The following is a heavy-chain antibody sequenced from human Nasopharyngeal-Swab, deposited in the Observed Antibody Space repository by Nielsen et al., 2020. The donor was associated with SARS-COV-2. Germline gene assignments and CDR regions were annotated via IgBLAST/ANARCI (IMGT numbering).Heavy chain of an antibody. CDR3: AKDGGIAVAGWFDP. J-gene: IGHJ5*02. CDR1: GFTFSNFA. CDR2: ITAGGGT. D-gene: IGHD6-19*01. Sequence: GESLKISCAASGFTFSNFAMSWVRQTPGKGLEWVSTITAGGGTVCADSVKGRFTISRDNSKNTLYLQMNSLRAEDTALYYCAKDGGIAVAGWFDPWGQGTLVTVSS. V-gene: IGHV3-23*01.